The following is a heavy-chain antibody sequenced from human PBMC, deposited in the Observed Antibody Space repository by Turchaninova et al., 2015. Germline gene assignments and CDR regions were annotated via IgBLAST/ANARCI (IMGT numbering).Heavy chain of an antibody. D-gene: IGHD2-2*01. CDR1: GFTFGDYA. J-gene: IGHJ4*02. CDR2: IRSKAYGGTT. CDR3: RRYCSSTSCYLLDY. Sequence: EVQLVESGGGLVQPGRSLRLSCTASGFTFGDYAMSWVRQAPGKGLEWVGFIRSKAYGGTTEYVASVKGRFTISRDDSKSIAYLQMNSLKTEDTAVYYCRRYCSSTSCYLLDYWGQGTLVTVSS. V-gene: IGHV3-49*04.